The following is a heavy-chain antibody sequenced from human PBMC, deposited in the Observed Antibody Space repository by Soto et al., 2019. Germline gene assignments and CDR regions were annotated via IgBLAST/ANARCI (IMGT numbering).Heavy chain of an antibody. CDR2: ISGSGGST. D-gene: IGHD3-10*01. Sequence: GGSLRLSCAASGFTFSRYAMSWIRQAPGKGLEWVSAISGSGGSTYYADSVKGRFTISRDNSKNTLYLQMNSLRAEDTAVYYCAKGGDYGSGLLDPWGQGTLVTVSS. J-gene: IGHJ5*02. V-gene: IGHV3-23*01. CDR1: GFTFSRYA. CDR3: AKGGDYGSGLLDP.